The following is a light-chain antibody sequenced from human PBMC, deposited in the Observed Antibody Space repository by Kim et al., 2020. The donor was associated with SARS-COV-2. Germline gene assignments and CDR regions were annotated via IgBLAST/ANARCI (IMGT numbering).Light chain of an antibody. Sequence: SSELTQDPVVSVALGQTVRITCQGDSLRSYYATWYQQKSGQAPVLVFYGKDKRPSGIPDRFSGSSSGSTASLTITGAQAADEADYYCKSRDSRGNVVFGGGTQLTVL. J-gene: IGLJ2*01. V-gene: IGLV3-19*01. CDR3: KSRDSRGNVV. CDR2: GKD. CDR1: SLRSYY.